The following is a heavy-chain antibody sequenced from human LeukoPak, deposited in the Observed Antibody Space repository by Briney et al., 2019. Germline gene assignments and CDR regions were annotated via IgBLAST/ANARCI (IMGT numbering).Heavy chain of an antibody. J-gene: IGHJ6*02. D-gene: IGHD2-21*01. CDR1: GGSISSGGYS. V-gene: IGHV4-30-2*01. Sequence: SQTLSLTCAVSGGSISSGGYSWSWIRQPRGKGLEWIGYIYHSGSTYYNPSLKSRVTISVDRSKNQFSLKLSSVTAADTAVYYCARVTHCGGDCYGMDVWGQGTTVTVSS. CDR3: ARVTHCGGDCYGMDV. CDR2: IYHSGST.